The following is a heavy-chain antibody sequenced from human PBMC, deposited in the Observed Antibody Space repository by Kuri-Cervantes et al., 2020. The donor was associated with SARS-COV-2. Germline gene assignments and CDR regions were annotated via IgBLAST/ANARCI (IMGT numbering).Heavy chain of an antibody. D-gene: IGHD4-17*01. CDR2: ISSSSSTI. CDR1: GFTFSSYS. V-gene: IGHV3-48*01. J-gene: IGHJ6*03. CDR3: ARDYGDYGYYYYYYMDV. Sequence: GESLKISCAASGFTFSSYSMNWVRQAPGKGLEWVSYISSSSSTIYYADSVKGRFTISRDNAKNSLYLQMNSLRAEDTAVYYCARDYGDYGYYYYYYMDVWGKGTTVTVSS.